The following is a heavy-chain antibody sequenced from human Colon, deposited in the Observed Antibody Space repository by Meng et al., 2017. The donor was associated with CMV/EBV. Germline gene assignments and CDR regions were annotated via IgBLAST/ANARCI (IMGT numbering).Heavy chain of an antibody. V-gene: IGHV3-21*06. CDR3: ARGWPPDY. J-gene: IGHJ4*02. Sequence: GGSLRLSCSTSGFTFSSYSLNWVRQAPGKGLEWVSSITHTSDTYYADSLKGRFTLSRDNAQNAVYLQMDSLTAEDTAIYYWARGWPPDYWGQGTLVTVSS. CDR2: ITHTSDT. D-gene: IGHD6-13*01. CDR1: GFTFSSYS.